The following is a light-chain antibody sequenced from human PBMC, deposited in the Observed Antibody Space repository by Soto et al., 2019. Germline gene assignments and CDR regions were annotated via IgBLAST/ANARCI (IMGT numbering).Light chain of an antibody. V-gene: IGKV3-15*01. Sequence: EIVMTQSPATLSVSPGERATLSCRASQSVSSNLAWYQQKPGQAPRLLIYGASTRATGIPARFSGSGSGTEFTLTITSLQSEDFAVYYCQQFNNWPSITFGRGTHWRL. CDR1: QSVSSN. CDR3: QQFNNWPSIT. J-gene: IGKJ5*01. CDR2: GAS.